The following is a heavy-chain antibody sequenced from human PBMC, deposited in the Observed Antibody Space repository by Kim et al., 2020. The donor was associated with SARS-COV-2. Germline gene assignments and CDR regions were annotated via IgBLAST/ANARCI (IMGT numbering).Heavy chain of an antibody. Sequence: SETLSLTCTVSGGSISSSSYYWGWIRQPPGKGLEWIGSIYYSGSTYYNPSLKSRVTISVDTSKNQFSLKLSSVTAADTAVYYCASSGSYLGAFDIWGQGTMVTVSS. CDR1: GGSISSSSYY. D-gene: IGHD1-26*01. CDR2: IYYSGST. CDR3: ASSGSYLGAFDI. V-gene: IGHV4-39*01. J-gene: IGHJ3*02.